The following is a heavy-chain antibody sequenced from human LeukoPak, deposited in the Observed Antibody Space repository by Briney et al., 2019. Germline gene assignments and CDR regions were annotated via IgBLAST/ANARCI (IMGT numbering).Heavy chain of an antibody. CDR2: IIPISGTA. CDR1: GGSFGSHA. V-gene: IGHV1-69*05. Sequence: SVTVSCKASGGSFGSHAIAWVRQAPGQGPEWMGGIIPISGTANYAQKFQGRVTITTDESTSTAYMELSSLTSDDTAVYYCARGLQYQLLKALGYYYMDVWGEGTTVTVSS. CDR3: ARGLQYQLLKALGYYYMDV. J-gene: IGHJ6*03. D-gene: IGHD2-2*01.